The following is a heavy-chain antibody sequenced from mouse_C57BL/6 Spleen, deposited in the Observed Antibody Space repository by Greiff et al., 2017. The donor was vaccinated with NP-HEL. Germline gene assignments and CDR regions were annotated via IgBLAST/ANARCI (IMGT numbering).Heavy chain of an antibody. CDR3: TKLGMGDY. CDR1: GYTFTSYW. J-gene: IGHJ2*01. Sequence: VQLQQSGTVLARPGASVKMSCKASGYTFTSYWMHWVKQRPGQGLEWIGAIYPGNSDTSYNQKFKGKAKRTAVTSASTAYMELSSLTNEDSAVYYCTKLGMGDYWGQGTTLTVSS. CDR2: IYPGNSDT. D-gene: IGHD4-1*01. V-gene: IGHV1-5*01.